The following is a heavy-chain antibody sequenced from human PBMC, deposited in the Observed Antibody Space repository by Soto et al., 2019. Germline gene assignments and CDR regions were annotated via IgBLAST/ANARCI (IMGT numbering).Heavy chain of an antibody. CDR3: AKDGWSSGYGTNWFDP. D-gene: IGHD5-12*01. V-gene: IGHV3-23*01. Sequence: PGGSLRLSCAASGFTFSSYAMSWVLQAPGKGLEWVSAISGSGGSTYYADSVKGRFTISRDNSKNTLYLQMNSLRAEDTAVYYCAKDGWSSGYGTNWFDPWGQGTLVTVSS. CDR1: GFTFSSYA. J-gene: IGHJ5*02. CDR2: ISGSGGST.